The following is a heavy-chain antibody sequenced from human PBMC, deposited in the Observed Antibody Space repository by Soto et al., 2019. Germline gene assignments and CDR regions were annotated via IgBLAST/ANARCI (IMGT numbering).Heavy chain of an antibody. V-gene: IGHV4-34*01. D-gene: IGHD6-6*01. CDR2: INHSGST. Sequence: SETLSLTCAVYGGSFSGYYWSWIRQPPGKGLEWIGEINHSGSTNYNPSLKSRVTISVDTSKNQFSLRLSSVTAADTAVYYCARVELAARSFDYWGQGTLVTVSS. CDR3: ARVELAARSFDY. CDR1: GGSFSGYY. J-gene: IGHJ4*02.